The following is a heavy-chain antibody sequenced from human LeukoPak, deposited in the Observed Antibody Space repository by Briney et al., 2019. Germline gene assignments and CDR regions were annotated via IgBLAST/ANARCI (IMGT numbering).Heavy chain of an antibody. V-gene: IGHV4-30-4*01. CDR3: ARHGDTAGAVTPFDY. CDR2: IYSGST. J-gene: IGHJ4*02. CDR1: GGSISSGDYY. D-gene: IGHD6-13*01. Sequence: SETLSLTCTVSGGSISSGDYYWSWIRQPPGKGLEWIGYIYSGSTNYNPSLKSRVTISVDTSKNKFSLKLRSVTAADTAIYYCARHGDTAGAVTPFDYWGPGTLVTVSS.